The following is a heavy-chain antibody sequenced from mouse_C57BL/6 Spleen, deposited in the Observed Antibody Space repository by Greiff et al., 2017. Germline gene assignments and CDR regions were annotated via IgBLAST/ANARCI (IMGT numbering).Heavy chain of an antibody. V-gene: IGHV1-42*01. J-gene: IGHJ2*01. D-gene: IGHD3-1*01. CDR3: ARGGYLYYFDY. CDR1: GYSFTGYY. CDR2: INPSTGGT. Sequence: VQLQQSGPELVKPGASVKISCKASGYSFTGYYMNWVKQSPEKSLEWIGEINPSTGGTTYNQKFKAKATLTVDKSSSTAYMQLKSLTSEDSAVYYCARGGYLYYFDYWGQGTTLTVSS.